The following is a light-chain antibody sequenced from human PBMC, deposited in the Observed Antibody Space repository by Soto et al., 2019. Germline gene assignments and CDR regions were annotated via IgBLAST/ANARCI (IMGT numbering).Light chain of an antibody. CDR1: SSDVGAYDY. J-gene: IGLJ1*01. CDR2: EIN. V-gene: IGLV2-8*01. Sequence: QSVLTQPPSASGSPGQSVTISCTGTSSDVGAYDYVSWYQQHPGKAPKLMIYEINKRPSGVPDRFSGSKSGNKASLTVSGLQAEDEVDYHCSSFAGSKNFNYVLGNGSKLT. CDR3: SSFAGSKNFNYV.